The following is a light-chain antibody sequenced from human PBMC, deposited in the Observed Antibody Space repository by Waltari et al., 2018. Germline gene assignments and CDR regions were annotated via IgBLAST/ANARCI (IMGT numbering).Light chain of an antibody. V-gene: IGKV4-1*01. CDR3: HQYYTTPIT. CDR2: WAS. J-gene: IGKJ5*01. Sequence: DIVMTQSPDSLAVSLGERATINCKSSQTILYNTNNKNYLAWYQQKPRQPPKLLIYWASTRESGVPDRFSGSGSGTDFTLTISSLQAEDVAVYYCHQYYTTPITFGQGTQLEIK. CDR1: QTILYNTNNKNY.